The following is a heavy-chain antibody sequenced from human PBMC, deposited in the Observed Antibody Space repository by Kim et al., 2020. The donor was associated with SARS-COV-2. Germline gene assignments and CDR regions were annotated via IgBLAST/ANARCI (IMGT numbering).Heavy chain of an antibody. J-gene: IGHJ6*03. CDR2: IYHSGET. V-gene: IGHV4-38-2*02. CDR3: ARHNYMDV. Sequence: SETLSLTCTVSGYSIRTYHYWGWIRQPPGKGLEWIGSIYHSGETFYNSSLSSRVTVSVDTSKNQFSLTLNSVTAADTAVYYCARHNYMDVWGQGTTVTVSS. CDR1: GYSIRTYHY.